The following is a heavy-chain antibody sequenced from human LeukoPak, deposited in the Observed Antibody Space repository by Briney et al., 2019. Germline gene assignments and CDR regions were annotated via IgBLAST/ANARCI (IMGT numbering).Heavy chain of an antibody. D-gene: IGHD3-10*01. CDR1: GFTLSSYA. CDR2: ISGSGGST. CDR3: AKDHDGSGTYNWFDP. V-gene: IGHV3-23*01. J-gene: IGHJ5*02. Sequence: GGSLRLSCAASGFTLSSYAMSWVRQAPGKGLEWVSAISGSGGSTYYADSVKGRFTISRDNSKNTLYLQMNSLRAEDTAVYYCAKDHDGSGTYNWFDPWGQGTLVTVSS.